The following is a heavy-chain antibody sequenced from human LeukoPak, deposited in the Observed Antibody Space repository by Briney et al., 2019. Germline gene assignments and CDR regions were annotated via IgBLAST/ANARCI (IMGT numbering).Heavy chain of an antibody. CDR2: INPSGGST. CDR1: GYTFTNYY. V-gene: IGHV1-46*01. CDR3: AREIDAFDI. Sequence: ASVKVSCKASGYTFTNYYIHWVRQAPGQGLQWMGIINPSGGSTNYAQKFQGRVTMTRDTSTSTVYMELSRLRSEDTAVYYCAREIDAFDIWGQGTVVTVSS. J-gene: IGHJ3*02.